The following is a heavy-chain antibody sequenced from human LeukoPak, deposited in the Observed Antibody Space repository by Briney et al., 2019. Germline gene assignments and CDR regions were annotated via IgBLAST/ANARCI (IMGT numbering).Heavy chain of an antibody. Sequence: TGGSLRLSCAASGFTFSSYAMHWVRQAPGKGLEWVAVISYDGSNKYYADSVKGRFTISRDNSKNTLYLQMNSLRAEDTAVYYCAREQWLALDYWGQGTLVTVSS. CDR1: GFTFSSYA. V-gene: IGHV3-30-3*01. J-gene: IGHJ4*02. CDR2: ISYDGSNK. CDR3: AREQWLALDY. D-gene: IGHD6-19*01.